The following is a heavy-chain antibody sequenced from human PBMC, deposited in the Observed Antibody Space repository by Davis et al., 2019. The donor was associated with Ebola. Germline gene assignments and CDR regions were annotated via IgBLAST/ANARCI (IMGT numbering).Heavy chain of an antibody. CDR1: GYSFTSYW. V-gene: IGHV5-51*01. D-gene: IGHD3-3*01. Sequence: KVSCKGSGYSFTSYWIGWVRQMPGKGLEWMGIIYPGDSDTRYSTSFQGQVTISADKSISTAYLQWISLKASDTAMYYCASLPIGDFWSGYYRYWGQGTLVTVSS. CDR3: ASLPIGDFWSGYYRY. CDR2: IYPGDSDT. J-gene: IGHJ4*02.